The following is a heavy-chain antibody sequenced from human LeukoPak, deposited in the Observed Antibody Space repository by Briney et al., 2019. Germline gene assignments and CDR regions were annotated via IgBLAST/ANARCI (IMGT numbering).Heavy chain of an antibody. D-gene: IGHD3-10*01. Sequence: SETLSLTRTVSDDSISSSDYYWDWIRQPPGQGLEWIGSIYYTGSTHYNPSLKSRVTISVDTSKNHFSLKLNSVTATDTAVYYCARHGGSGAPDNWGQGTLVTVSS. CDR2: IYYTGST. CDR1: DDSISSSDYY. V-gene: IGHV4-39*01. J-gene: IGHJ4*02. CDR3: ARHGGSGAPDN.